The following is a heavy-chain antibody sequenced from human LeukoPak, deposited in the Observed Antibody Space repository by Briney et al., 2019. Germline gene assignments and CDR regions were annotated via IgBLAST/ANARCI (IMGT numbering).Heavy chain of an antibody. CDR1: GGSISSSSYY. J-gene: IGHJ5*02. CDR3: ARGRVGDYRPPWFDP. V-gene: IGHV4-39*01. Sequence: ASETLSLTCTVSGGSISSSSYYWGWIRQPPGKGLEWIGSIYYSGSTYYNPSLKSRVTISVDTSKNQFSLKLNSVTAADTAVYFCARGRVGDYRPPWFDPWGQGTLVTVSS. CDR2: IYYSGST. D-gene: IGHD4-17*01.